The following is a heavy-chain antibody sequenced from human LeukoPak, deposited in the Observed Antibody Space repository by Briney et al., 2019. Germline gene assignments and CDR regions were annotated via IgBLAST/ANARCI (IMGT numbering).Heavy chain of an antibody. Sequence: SETLSLTCTVSGGSISSGSYYWSWIRQPAGKGLEWIGRIYSSGSTNYNPSLKSRVTISADTSKNQFSLKLSSVTAADTAVYYCARDLSGHYYHTRDAFDIWGQGTMVTVSS. V-gene: IGHV4-61*02. CDR2: IYSSGST. J-gene: IGHJ3*02. CDR3: ARDLSGHYYHTRDAFDI. CDR1: GGSISSGSYY. D-gene: IGHD3-22*01.